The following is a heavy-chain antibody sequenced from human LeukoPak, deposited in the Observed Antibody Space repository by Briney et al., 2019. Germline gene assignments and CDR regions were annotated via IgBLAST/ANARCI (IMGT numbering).Heavy chain of an antibody. Sequence: GGSLRLSCAASGFTFSNYAMSWVRQAPGKGLEWVSAISGNSGTTYYADSVQGRFTISRDNSKNTLYLQMSSLRAEDTAVYYCARVPPSAHQLFSSVYWGQGTQVADS. D-gene: IGHD2-2*01. CDR3: ARVPPSAHQLFSSVY. V-gene: IGHV3-23*01. CDR2: ISGNSGTT. CDR1: GFTFSNYA. J-gene: IGHJ4*02.